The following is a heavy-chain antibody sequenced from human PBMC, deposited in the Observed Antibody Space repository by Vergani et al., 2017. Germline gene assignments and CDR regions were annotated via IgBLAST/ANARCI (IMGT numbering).Heavy chain of an antibody. J-gene: IGHJ6*03. Sequence: QVQLVESGGGVVQPGRSLRLSCAASGFTFSSYGMHWVRQAPGKGLEWVAVIWYDGSNEYYADSVKGRFTISRDNSKNTLYLQMNSLRAEDTAVYYCAREGYYYYYMDVWGKGTTVTVSS. CDR2: IWYDGSNE. V-gene: IGHV3-33*01. CDR3: AREGYYYYYMDV. CDR1: GFTFSSYG.